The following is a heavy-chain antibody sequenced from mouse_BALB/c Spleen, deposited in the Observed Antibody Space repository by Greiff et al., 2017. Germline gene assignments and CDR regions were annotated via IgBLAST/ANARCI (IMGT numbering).Heavy chain of an antibody. CDR2: IYPGGGYT. V-gene: IGHV1-63*02. J-gene: IGHJ2*01. CDR3: ARYYGSTLYCDY. Sequence: VQLQQSGAELVRPGTSVKISCKASGYTFTNYWLGWVKQRPGHGLEWIGDIYPGGGYTNYNEKFKGKATLTADTSSSTAYMQLSSLTSEDSAVYFCARYYGSTLYCDYWGQGTTLTVSS. CDR1: GYTFTNYW. D-gene: IGHD1-1*01.